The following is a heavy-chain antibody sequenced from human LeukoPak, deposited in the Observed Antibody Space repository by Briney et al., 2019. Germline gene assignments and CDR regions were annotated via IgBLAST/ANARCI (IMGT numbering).Heavy chain of an antibody. V-gene: IGHV2-70*10. CDR1: GFSLSTTGMC. Sequence: SGPTLVNPTQTLTLTCTFSGFSLSTTGMCVRWIRQPPGKALEWIARIDWDDDKEYSTSLKTRLTISKDTSKNQVVLTMTNVDPVDTATYYCARSRFTTLRGVTASRGFDPWGQGTLVTVSS. CDR3: ARSRFTTLRGVTASRGFDP. CDR2: IDWDDDK. D-gene: IGHD3-10*01. J-gene: IGHJ5*02.